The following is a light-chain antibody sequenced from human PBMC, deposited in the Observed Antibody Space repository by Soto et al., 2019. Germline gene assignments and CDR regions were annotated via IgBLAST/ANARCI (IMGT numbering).Light chain of an antibody. Sequence: NFMLTQPHSVSESPGKTATISCTRNGGSIASNYVQWYQQRPGSAPTTLIYEDNQRPSGVPDRFSGSIDSSSNSASLTISGLQTEDEAEYYCQSYDSDNWVFGGGTKVTVL. V-gene: IGLV6-57*04. CDR3: QSYDSDNWV. CDR1: GGSIASNY. CDR2: EDN. J-gene: IGLJ3*02.